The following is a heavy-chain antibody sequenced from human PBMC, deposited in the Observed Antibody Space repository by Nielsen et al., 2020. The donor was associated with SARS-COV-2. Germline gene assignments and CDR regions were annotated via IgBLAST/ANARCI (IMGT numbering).Heavy chain of an antibody. D-gene: IGHD3-3*01. J-gene: IGHJ5*02. CDR2: INPSGGST. CDR3: ARDPASYYDCWSGYYAGFDP. Sequence: WVRQAPGQGLEWMGIINPSGGSTSYAQKFQGRVTMTRDTSTSTVYMELSSLRSEDTAVYYCARDPASYYDCWSGYYAGFDPWGQGTLVTVSS. V-gene: IGHV1-46*01.